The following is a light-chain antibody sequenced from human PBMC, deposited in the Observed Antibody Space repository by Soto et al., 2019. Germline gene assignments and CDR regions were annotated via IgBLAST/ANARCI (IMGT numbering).Light chain of an antibody. J-gene: IGKJ5*01. V-gene: IGKV1-27*01. Sequence: IKLTHPPTSLTSSKANTVTISCRASLPISNYLAWYQQKPGKIPNLLIYAASTLQAGVPSRFSGSGSGTDFTLTISSLQPEDVTAYYCQKYTTAPYTFGQGTRLEI. CDR2: AAS. CDR1: LPISNY. CDR3: QKYTTAPYT.